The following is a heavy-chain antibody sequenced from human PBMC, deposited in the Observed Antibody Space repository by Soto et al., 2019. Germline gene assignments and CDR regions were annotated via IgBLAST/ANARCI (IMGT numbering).Heavy chain of an antibody. CDR3: AGSGSYPPFDY. J-gene: IGHJ4*02. Sequence: SVKVSCKASGYTFTSYGISWVRQAPGQGLEWMGWINPNSGGTNYAQKFQGWVTMTRDTSISTAYMELSRLRSDDTAVYYCAGSGSYPPFDYWGQGTLVTVSS. D-gene: IGHD3-10*01. CDR2: INPNSGGT. V-gene: IGHV1-2*04. CDR1: GYTFTSYG.